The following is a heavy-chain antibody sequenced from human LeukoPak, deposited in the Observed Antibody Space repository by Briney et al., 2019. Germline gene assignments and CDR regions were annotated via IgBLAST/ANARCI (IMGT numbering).Heavy chain of an antibody. CDR2: INPSGGST. Sequence: ASVKVSCKASGYTFTGYYIHWVRQAPGQGLEWMGRINPSGGSTSYAQKFQGRVTMTRDTSTSTVYMELSSLRSEDTAAYYCARDLSGYDCYWGQGTLVTVSS. V-gene: IGHV1-46*01. J-gene: IGHJ4*02. D-gene: IGHD5-12*01. CDR3: ARDLSGYDCY. CDR1: GYTFTGYY.